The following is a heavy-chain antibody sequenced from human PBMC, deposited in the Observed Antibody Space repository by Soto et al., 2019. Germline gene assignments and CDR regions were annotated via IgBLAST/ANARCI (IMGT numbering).Heavy chain of an antibody. CDR3: AKVFRLKIYDILTGYSPDPTGSMDV. J-gene: IGHJ6*02. CDR2: ISGSGGST. D-gene: IGHD3-9*01. CDR1: GFTFSSYA. Sequence: GGSLRLSCAASGFTFSSYAMSWVRQAPGKGLEWVSAISGSGGSTYYADSVKGRFTISRDNSKNTLYLQMNSLRAEDTAVYYCAKVFRLKIYDILTGYSPDPTGSMDVWGQGTTVTVSS. V-gene: IGHV3-23*01.